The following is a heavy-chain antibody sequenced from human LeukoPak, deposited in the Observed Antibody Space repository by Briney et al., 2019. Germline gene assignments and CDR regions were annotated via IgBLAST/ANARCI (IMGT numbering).Heavy chain of an antibody. CDR3: AKDRGLGYCSGGSCNNWFDP. D-gene: IGHD2-15*01. Sequence: GGSLRLSCAASGFTFSSYAMSWVRQAPGKGLEWVSAISGSGGSTYYADSVKGRFTISRDNSKNTLYLQMISLRAEDTAVYYCAKDRGLGYCSGGSCNNWFDPWGQGTLVTVSS. CDR1: GFTFSSYA. CDR2: ISGSGGST. J-gene: IGHJ5*02. V-gene: IGHV3-23*01.